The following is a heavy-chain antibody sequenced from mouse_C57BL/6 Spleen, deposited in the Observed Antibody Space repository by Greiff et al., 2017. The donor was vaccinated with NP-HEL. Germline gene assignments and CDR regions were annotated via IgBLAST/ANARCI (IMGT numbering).Heavy chain of an antibody. V-gene: IGHV1-4*01. CDR1: GYTFTSYT. Sequence: VQLQQSGAELARPGASVKMSCKASGYTFTSYTMHWVKQRPGQGLEWIGYINPSSGYTKYNQKFKDKATLTADKSSSTAYMQLSSLTSEDSAVYYCARLGVTTYYAMDYWGQGTSVTVSS. CDR3: ARLGVTTYYAMDY. CDR2: INPSSGYT. D-gene: IGHD2-2*01. J-gene: IGHJ4*01.